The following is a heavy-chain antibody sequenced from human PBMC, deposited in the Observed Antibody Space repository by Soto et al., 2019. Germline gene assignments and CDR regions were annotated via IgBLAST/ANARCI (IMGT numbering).Heavy chain of an antibody. J-gene: IGHJ6*02. D-gene: IGHD1-26*01. CDR3: ASSAPRSGSYGYYYGMDV. CDR1: GFTFSSYG. CDR2: IWYDGSNK. Sequence: PGGSLRLSCAASGFTFSSYGMHWVRQAPGKGLEWVAVIWYDGSNKYYADSVKGRFTISRDNSRNTLYLQMNSLRAEDTAVYYCASSAPRSGSYGYYYGMDVWGQGTTVTVS. V-gene: IGHV3-33*01.